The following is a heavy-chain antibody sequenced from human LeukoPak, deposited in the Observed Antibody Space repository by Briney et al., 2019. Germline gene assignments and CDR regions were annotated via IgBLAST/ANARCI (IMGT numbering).Heavy chain of an antibody. CDR3: ARGIGYYDSSGYPGDY. J-gene: IGHJ4*02. D-gene: IGHD3-22*01. CDR2: IYSGGST. CDR1: GFTVSSNY. V-gene: IGHV3-66*01. Sequence: GGSLRLSCAASGFTVSSNYMSWVRKAPGKGLEWVSVIYSGGSTYYADSVKGRFTISRDNSKNTLYLQMNSLRAEDTAVYYCARGIGYYDSSGYPGDYWGQGTLVTVSS.